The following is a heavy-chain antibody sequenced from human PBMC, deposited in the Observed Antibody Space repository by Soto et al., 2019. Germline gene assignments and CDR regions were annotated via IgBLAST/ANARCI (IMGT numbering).Heavy chain of an antibody. CDR3: ARHLYYYDSSGYSDAFDI. CDR1: GGSISSSSYY. J-gene: IGHJ3*02. CDR2: IYYSGST. V-gene: IGHV4-39*01. Sequence: SETLSLTCTDSGGSISSSSYYWGWIRQPPGKGLEWIGSIYYSGSTYYNPSLKSRVTISVDTSKNQFSLKLSSVTAADTAVYYCARHLYYYDSSGYSDAFDIWGQGTMVTVSS. D-gene: IGHD3-22*01.